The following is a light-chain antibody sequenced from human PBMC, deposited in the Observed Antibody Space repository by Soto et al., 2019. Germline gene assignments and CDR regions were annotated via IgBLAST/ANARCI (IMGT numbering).Light chain of an antibody. Sequence: EIVLTQSPGTLSLFLGERATLSCRASQSVSSTYFAWYRQKPGQSPSLLIYGASNRATGVPDRFSGSGSGTDLTLTISRREPEDFAVYYCQQYGSSPPGFTFGPGSTVEMK. CDR1: QSVSSTY. J-gene: IGKJ3*01. CDR3: QQYGSSPPGFT. CDR2: GAS. V-gene: IGKV3-20*01.